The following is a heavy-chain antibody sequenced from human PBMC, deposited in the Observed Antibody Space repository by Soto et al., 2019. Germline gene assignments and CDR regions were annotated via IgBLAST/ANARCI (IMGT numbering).Heavy chain of an antibody. CDR3: AKDQASVQCSFDX. V-gene: IGHV3-30*18. J-gene: IGHJ4*02. CDR2: ISYDGSNQ. Sequence: PGGSLRLSCAASGFTFNIYGMHWVRQAPDKGLEGVSLISYDGSNQSYEYSVKVRFTISRDNSNNTLFLQMRSMRAQDTAVYYRAKDQASVQCSFDXWGQRPLVTVSX. D-gene: IGHD6-19*01. CDR1: GFTFNIYG.